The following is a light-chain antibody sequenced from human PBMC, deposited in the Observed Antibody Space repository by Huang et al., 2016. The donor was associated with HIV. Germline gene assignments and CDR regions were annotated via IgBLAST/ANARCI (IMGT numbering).Light chain of an antibody. CDR3: QQYGMSPRT. J-gene: IGKJ2*01. V-gene: IGKV3-20*01. CDR1: QSASNNF. CDR2: GAS. Sequence: EVVLTQSPGTLSLSPGERATLSCRASQSASNNFLAWYQQRPGQPPRLLIYGASSRATGIPDRFSGSGSGTDFTLIISRLEPEDFAVYYCQQYGMSPRTFGQGTKLEIK.